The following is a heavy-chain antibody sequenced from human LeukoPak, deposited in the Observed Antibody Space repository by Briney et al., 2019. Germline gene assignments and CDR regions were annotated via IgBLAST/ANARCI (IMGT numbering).Heavy chain of an antibody. Sequence: GESLRLSCAASGFTFSSYGMHWVRQAPGKGLGWVAVISFDGSHEYYADSVKGRFTISRDTSKNTLYLQMNSLRAEDTAVYYCAKQEIGTTWSVGYWGQGTLVTVSS. V-gene: IGHV3-30*18. J-gene: IGHJ4*02. CDR3: AKQEIGTTWSVGY. D-gene: IGHD1-14*01. CDR1: GFTFSSYG. CDR2: ISFDGSHE.